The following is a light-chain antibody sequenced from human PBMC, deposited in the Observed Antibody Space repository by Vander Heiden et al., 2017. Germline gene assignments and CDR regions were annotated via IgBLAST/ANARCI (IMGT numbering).Light chain of an antibody. J-gene: IGKJ2*01. CDR1: QSISSSY. Sequence: EIVLTQSPGTLSLPPGEGATLSCRASQSISSSYLAWYQQKPGQAPRLVIYGASTRATGIPDRFSGSGSGTDFTLTISRLEPEDFAVYYCQHYGSSPPILSMYTFGQGTQLEIK. V-gene: IGKV3-20*01. CDR3: QHYGSSPPILSMYT. CDR2: GAS.